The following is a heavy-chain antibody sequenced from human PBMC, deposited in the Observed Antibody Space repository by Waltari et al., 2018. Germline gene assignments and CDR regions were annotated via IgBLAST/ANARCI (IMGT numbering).Heavy chain of an antibody. D-gene: IGHD6-6*01. J-gene: IGHJ6*02. CDR3: ARVSIAARRVDYYYYGMDV. Sequence: QVQLQESGPGLVKPSQTLSLTCTVSGGSISSGDYYWRWIRHPPGKGLEWIGYIYYSGSTYYNPSLKSRVTISVDTSKNQFSLKLSSVTAADTAVYYCARVSIAARRVDYYYYGMDVWGQGTTVTVSS. V-gene: IGHV4-30-4*01. CDR2: IYYSGST. CDR1: GGSISSGDYY.